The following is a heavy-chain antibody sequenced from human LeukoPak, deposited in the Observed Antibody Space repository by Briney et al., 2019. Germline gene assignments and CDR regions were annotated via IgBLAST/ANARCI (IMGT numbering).Heavy chain of an antibody. V-gene: IGHV4-4*07. CDR3: ARGGRTYYYDSSGYYPTSRQYYYYYYGMDV. CDR1: GGSISSYY. CDR2: IYTSGST. Sequence: SETLSLTCTVSGGSISSYYWSWIRQPAGKGLEWIGRIYTSGSTNYNPSLKSRVTISVDTSKNQFSLKLSSVTAADTAVYYCARGGRTYYYDSSGYYPTSRQYYYYYYGMDVWGQGTTVTVSS. J-gene: IGHJ6*02. D-gene: IGHD3-22*01.